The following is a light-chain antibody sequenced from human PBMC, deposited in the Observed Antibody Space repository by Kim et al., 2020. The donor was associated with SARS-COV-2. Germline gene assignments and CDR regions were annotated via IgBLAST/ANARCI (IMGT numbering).Light chain of an antibody. CDR2: DVT. J-gene: IGLJ3*02. V-gene: IGLV2-23*02. CDR3: CSYARSSTLV. CDR1: SSDIGIYNL. Sequence: QSVLTQPASVSGSPGQSITISCTGTSSDIGIYNLVSWFQHYPGKAPKLIIYDVTDRPSGVSDRFSGSKSGNTASLTISGLQAEDEADYYCCSYARSSTLVFGGGTQLTVL.